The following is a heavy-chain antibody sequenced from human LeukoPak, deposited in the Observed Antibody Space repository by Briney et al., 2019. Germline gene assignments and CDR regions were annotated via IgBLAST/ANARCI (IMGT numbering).Heavy chain of an antibody. J-gene: IGHJ2*01. CDR1: GYTFTSYG. CDR3: ARWDSSGYYPQGWYFDL. D-gene: IGHD3-22*01. CDR2: ISAYNGNT. Sequence: ASVKVSCKASGYTFTSYGISWVRQAPGQGLEWMGWISAYNGNTNYAQKLQGRVTMTTDTSTSTAYMELRSLRSDDTAVYYCARWDSSGYYPQGWYFDLWGRGTLVTVSS. V-gene: IGHV1-18*01.